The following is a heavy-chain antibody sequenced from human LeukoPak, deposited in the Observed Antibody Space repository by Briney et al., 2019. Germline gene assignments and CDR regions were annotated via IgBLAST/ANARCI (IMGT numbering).Heavy chain of an antibody. CDR2: IYYSGST. D-gene: IGHD2-2*01. CDR1: GGSISSSSYY. J-gene: IGHJ4*02. V-gene: IGHV4-39*01. CDR3: ASQWCGSSTSCYPDY. Sequence: PSETLSLTCTVSGGSISSSSYYWGWIRQPPGKGLEWIGSIYYSGSTYYNPSLKSRVTISVDTSKNQFSLKLSSVTAADTAVYYCASQWCGSSTSCYPDYWGQGTLVTVSS.